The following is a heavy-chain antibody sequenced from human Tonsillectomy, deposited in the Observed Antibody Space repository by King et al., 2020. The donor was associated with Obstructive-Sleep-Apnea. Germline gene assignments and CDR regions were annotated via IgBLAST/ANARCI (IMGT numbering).Heavy chain of an antibody. CDR1: GFTFSSYG. V-gene: IGHV3-30*02. J-gene: IGHJ4*02. D-gene: IGHD6-19*01. CDR2: IRYDGSNK. CDR3: AKESGWYYFDY. Sequence: VQLVESGGGVVQPGRSLRLSCAASGFTFSSYGMHWVRQAPGKGLGWVAFIRYDGSNKYYADSVKGRFTISRDNSKNTLYLQMNSLRAEDTAVYYCAKESGWYYFDYWGKGTLVTVSS.